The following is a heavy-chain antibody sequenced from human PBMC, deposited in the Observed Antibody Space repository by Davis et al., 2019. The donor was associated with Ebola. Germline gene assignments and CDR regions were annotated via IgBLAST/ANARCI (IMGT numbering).Heavy chain of an antibody. CDR1: GFTFSSYW. J-gene: IGHJ3*02. CDR2: FDPEDGET. D-gene: IGHD6-25*01. V-gene: IGHV1-2*02. Sequence: PGGSLRLSCAASGFTFSSYWMSWVRQAPGKGLEWMGGFDPEDGETIYAQKFQGRVTMTRDTSISTAYMELSRLRSDDTAVYYCARGLVQRQDAFDIWGQGTMVTVSS. CDR3: ARGLVQRQDAFDI.